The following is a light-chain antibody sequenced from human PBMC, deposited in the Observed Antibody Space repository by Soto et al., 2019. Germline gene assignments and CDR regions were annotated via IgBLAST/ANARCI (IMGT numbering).Light chain of an antibody. CDR2: DAS. CDR1: QSISNW. CDR3: QQYNSYSGT. V-gene: IGKV1-5*01. Sequence: DIQMTQSPSTLSASVGDRVTITCRASQSISNWLGWYQQKPGKAPTLLIYDASRLESGVPSRFSGSGSGTEFTLTISSLQPDDFATYYCQQYNSYSGTFGQGTKVDIK. J-gene: IGKJ1*01.